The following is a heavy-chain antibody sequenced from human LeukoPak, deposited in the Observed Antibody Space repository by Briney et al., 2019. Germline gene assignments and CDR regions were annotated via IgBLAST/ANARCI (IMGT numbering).Heavy chain of an antibody. CDR1: GGSISSSSHY. V-gene: IGHV4-39*01. CDR3: ARLGDSSGYYYVPYYFDY. Sequence: SETLSLTCTVSGGSISSSSHYWGWIRQPPGKGLEGIGSIYYSGSTYYNPSLKSRVTISVDTSKNQFSLKLSSVTAADTAVYYCARLGDSSGYYYVPYYFDYWGQGTLVTVSS. CDR2: IYYSGST. D-gene: IGHD3-22*01. J-gene: IGHJ4*02.